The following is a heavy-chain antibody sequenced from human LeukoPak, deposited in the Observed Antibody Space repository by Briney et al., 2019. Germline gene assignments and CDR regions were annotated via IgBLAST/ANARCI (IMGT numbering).Heavy chain of an antibody. CDR3: AKDIHGSSWYYFQH. V-gene: IGHV3-43D*04. J-gene: IGHJ1*01. D-gene: IGHD6-13*01. Sequence: GGSVSLSCAASGFTSDEYAMHWARQAAGKGLGCVSLISWDGGSTYYADSVKGRFTISRDNSKNSLYLQMNSLRAEDTALYYCAKDIHGSSWYYFQHWGQGTLVTVSS. CDR2: ISWDGGST. CDR1: GFTSDEYA.